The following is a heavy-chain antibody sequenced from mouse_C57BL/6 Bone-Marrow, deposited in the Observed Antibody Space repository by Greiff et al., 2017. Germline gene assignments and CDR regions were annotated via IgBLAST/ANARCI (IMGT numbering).Heavy chain of an antibody. J-gene: IGHJ1*03. CDR3: ARKASYYYGRSYGYFDV. CDR2: VDPNSGGT. D-gene: IGHD1-1*01. V-gene: IGHV1-72*01. CDR1: GYTFTSYW. Sequence: QVQLQQPGAELVKPGASVKLSCKASGYTFTSYWMHWVKQRPGRGLEWIGRVDPNSGGTKYNEKFKSKATLTVDKPSSTAYMQLSSLTFQDSAVYYCARKASYYYGRSYGYFDVWGTGTTVTVSS.